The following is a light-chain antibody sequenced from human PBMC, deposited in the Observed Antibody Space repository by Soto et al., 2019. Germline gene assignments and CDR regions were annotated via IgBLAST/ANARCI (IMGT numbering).Light chain of an antibody. CDR1: QSVSTY. CDR3: QQYNNWPRA. V-gene: IGKV3-15*01. Sequence: EIVMTQSPATLSVSPGERATLSCRASQSVSTYLAWYQQKPGQAPRLLIYGASTRATGIPARFSGSGSGTEFTLTISSLQSEDFAVYYCQQYNNWPRAFGGGTKVEIK. CDR2: GAS. J-gene: IGKJ4*01.